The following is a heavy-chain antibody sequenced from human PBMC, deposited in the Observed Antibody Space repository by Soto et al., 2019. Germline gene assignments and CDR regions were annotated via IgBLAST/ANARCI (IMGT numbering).Heavy chain of an antibody. J-gene: IGHJ4*02. D-gene: IGHD2-2*01. CDR2: FDPEDGET. Sequence: GASVKVSCKVSGYTLTELSMHWVRQAPGKGLEWMGGFDPEDGETIYAQKFQGRVTMTRDTSTNTAYMELSSLRSEDTAVYYCAGGYCSSTSCQGVLDYWGQGTLVTVSS. V-gene: IGHV1-24*01. CDR1: GYTLTELS. CDR3: AGGYCSSTSCQGVLDY.